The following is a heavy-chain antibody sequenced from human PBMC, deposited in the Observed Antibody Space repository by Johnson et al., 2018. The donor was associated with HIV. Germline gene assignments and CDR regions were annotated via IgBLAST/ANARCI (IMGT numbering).Heavy chain of an antibody. J-gene: IGHJ3*01. Sequence: QVQLVESGGGLVKPGGSLRLSCAASGFTFSDYYMSWIRQAPGKGLEWVSYISSSGSTIYYADSVKSRFTISRDNARNSLHLQMRGLRAEDTAMYYCARDDSSGFDDAFDLWGQGTMVSVSS. D-gene: IGHD3-22*01. CDR1: GFTFSDYY. V-gene: IGHV3-11*01. CDR2: ISSSGSTI. CDR3: ARDDSSGFDDAFDL.